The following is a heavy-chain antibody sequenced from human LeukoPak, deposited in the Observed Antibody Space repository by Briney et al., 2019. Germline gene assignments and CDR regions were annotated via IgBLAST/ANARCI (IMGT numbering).Heavy chain of an antibody. J-gene: IGHJ4*02. V-gene: IGHV1-2*02. CDR2: INPNSGGT. D-gene: IGHD6-19*01. CDR1: GYTFTGYY. CDR3: ARALPYNSGWYGGFDY. Sequence: ASVKVSCKASGYTFTGYYMHWVRQAPGQGLEWMGWINPNSGGTNYAQKFQGRVTMTRDTSITTAYMELSRLRSDDTAVYYCARALPYNSGWYGGFDYWGQGTLVTVSS.